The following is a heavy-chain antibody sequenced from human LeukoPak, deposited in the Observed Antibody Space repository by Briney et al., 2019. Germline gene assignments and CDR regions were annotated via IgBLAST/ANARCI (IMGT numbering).Heavy chain of an antibody. CDR2: IYYSGST. D-gene: IGHD3-3*01. CDR3: ARSYDFWSGYSYFDY. V-gene: IGHV4-39*01. CDR1: GGSISSSSYY. J-gene: IGHJ4*02. Sequence: SETLSLTCTVSGGSISSSSYYWGWIRRPPGKGLEWIGSIYYSGSTYYNPSLKSRVTISVDTSKNQFSLKLSSVTAADTAVYYCARSYDFWSGYSYFDYWGQGTLVTVSS.